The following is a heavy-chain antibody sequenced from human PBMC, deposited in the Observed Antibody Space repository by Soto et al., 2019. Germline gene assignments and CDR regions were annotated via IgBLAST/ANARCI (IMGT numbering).Heavy chain of an antibody. Sequence: SVKVSCKASGGTFSSYTISWVRQAPGQGLEWMGRIIPILGIANYAQKFQGRVTITADKSTSTAYMELSSLRSEDTAVYYCARGMGYCSSTSCSDYYYYGMDVWG. CDR2: IIPILGIA. J-gene: IGHJ6*02. V-gene: IGHV1-69*02. CDR1: GGTFSSYT. CDR3: ARGMGYCSSTSCSDYYYYGMDV. D-gene: IGHD2-2*01.